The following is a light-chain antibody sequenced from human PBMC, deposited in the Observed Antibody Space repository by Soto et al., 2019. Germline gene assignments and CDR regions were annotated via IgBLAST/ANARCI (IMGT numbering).Light chain of an antibody. CDR2: DAS. Sequence: EIVLTQSPAPLSLSPGERATLSCRASQSVTSYLAWYQQKPGQAPRLLIYDASNRATGIPARFSGSGSGTDFTPTISSLEPEDFAVYYCQQRSNWLTWTFGQGTKVEIK. J-gene: IGKJ1*01. CDR3: QQRSNWLTWT. CDR1: QSVTSY. V-gene: IGKV3-11*01.